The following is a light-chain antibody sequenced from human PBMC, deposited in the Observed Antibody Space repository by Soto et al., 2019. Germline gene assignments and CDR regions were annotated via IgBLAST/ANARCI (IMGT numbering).Light chain of an antibody. Sequence: DIQMTQSPSTLSASVGDRVTITCRATQRISSWLAWYQQKPRKAPKLLIYDASSLESGVPSRFSGSGSGTAFTLTVSSLQPDDCATYYCQQYNSYPFACGPGAKVYIK. CDR3: QQYNSYPFA. CDR1: QRISSW. V-gene: IGKV1-5*01. J-gene: IGKJ3*01. CDR2: DAS.